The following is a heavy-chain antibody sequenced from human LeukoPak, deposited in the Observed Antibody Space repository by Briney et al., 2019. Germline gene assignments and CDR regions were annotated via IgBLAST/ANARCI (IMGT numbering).Heavy chain of an antibody. V-gene: IGHV3-48*01. CDR2: ITSDAGTI. D-gene: IGHD2-8*01. Sequence: GGSLRLSCATSGFIFSNYAMNWVRQAPGEGLEWISYITSDAGTINYADSVKGRFTISRDNVKNSLYLQMNSLTVEDTAVYYCVRDAEQGYQMVDTKWGQGTLVTVSS. CDR1: GFIFSNYA. CDR3: VRDAEQGYQMVDTK. J-gene: IGHJ4*02.